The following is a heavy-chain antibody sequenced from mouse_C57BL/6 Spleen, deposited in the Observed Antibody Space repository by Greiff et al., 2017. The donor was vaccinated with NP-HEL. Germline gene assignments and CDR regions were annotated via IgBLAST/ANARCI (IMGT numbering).Heavy chain of an antibody. D-gene: IGHD2-10*01. J-gene: IGHJ4*01. CDR1: GYAFSSYW. CDR3: ARGDLLGAMDY. CDR2: IYPGDGDT. V-gene: IGHV1-80*01. Sequence: QVQLQQSGAELVKPGASVKISCKASGYAFSSYWMNWVKQRPGKGLEWIGQIYPGDGDTNYNGKLKGKATLTADKSSSTAYMQLISLTSEDSAVYFCARGDLLGAMDYWGQGTSVTVSS.